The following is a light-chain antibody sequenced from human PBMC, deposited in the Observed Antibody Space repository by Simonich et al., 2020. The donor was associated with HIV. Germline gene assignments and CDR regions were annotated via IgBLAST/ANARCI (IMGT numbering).Light chain of an antibody. CDR1: QSVLNNSNNKNY. CDR2: WAS. J-gene: IGKJ1*01. V-gene: IGKV4-1*01. Sequence: IVMTQSPDSLAVSLCESAPINCKSSQSVLNNSNNKNYLAWYQQKPGQPPKLRIYWASTRESGCPDRFIGSGSGTDFTCTISRLQAEDVAVYYCQQYYSTPAWTFGQGTKVEIK. CDR3: QQYYSTPAWT.